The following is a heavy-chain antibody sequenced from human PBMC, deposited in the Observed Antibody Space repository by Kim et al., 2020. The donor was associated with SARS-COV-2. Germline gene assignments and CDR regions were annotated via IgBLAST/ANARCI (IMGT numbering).Heavy chain of an antibody. CDR1: GGSISSSNW. CDR2: IYHSGST. Sequence: SETLSLTCAVSGGSISSSNWWSWVRQPPGKGLEWIGEIYHSGSTNYNPSLKSRVTISVDKSKNQFSLKLSSVTAADTAVYYCARDVPGYCRSTSCYAPDDYRGQGTLVTVYS. CDR3: ARDVPGYCRSTSCYAPDDY. J-gene: IGHJ4*02. D-gene: IGHD2-2*03. V-gene: IGHV4-4*02.